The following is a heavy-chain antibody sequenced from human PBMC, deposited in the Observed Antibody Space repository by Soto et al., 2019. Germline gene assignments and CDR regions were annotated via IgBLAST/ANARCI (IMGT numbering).Heavy chain of an antibody. CDR2: FYSSGSI. Sequence: SETLSLTCFVSGYSITTGGYYWSWIRHHPGKGLEWIGSFYSSGSIIYNPSLRSRVSISGDTSSNQFSMSLTSVTAADTARYYCARMYSSGSGWFHPWGQGTLVTVSS. CDR3: ARMYSSGSGWFHP. V-gene: IGHV4-39*07. J-gene: IGHJ5*02. CDR1: GYSITTGGYY. D-gene: IGHD6-19*01.